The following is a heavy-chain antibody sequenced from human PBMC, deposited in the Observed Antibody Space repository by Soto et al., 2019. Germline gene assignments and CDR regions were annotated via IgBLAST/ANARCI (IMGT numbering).Heavy chain of an antibody. J-gene: IGHJ6*03. Sequence: QVQLVESGGGVVQPGRSLRLSCAASGFTFSSYGMHWVRQAPGKGLEWVAVISYDGSNKYYADSVKGRFTISRDNSKNTLYLQMNSLRAEDTAVYYCAKDPPTVTIPLYYYYYMDAWGKGTTVTVSS. CDR2: ISYDGSNK. D-gene: IGHD4-17*01. CDR1: GFTFSSYG. V-gene: IGHV3-30*18. CDR3: AKDPPTVTIPLYYYYYMDA.